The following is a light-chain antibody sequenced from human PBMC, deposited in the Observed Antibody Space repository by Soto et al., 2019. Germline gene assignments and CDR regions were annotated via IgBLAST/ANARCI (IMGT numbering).Light chain of an antibody. CDR3: QQSYSTLFT. Sequence: DIQMTQSPSSLSASVGDRVTITCRASQTIIRYLNWYQQKPGRAPNLLIYAASSLQSAVPSRFSGSESVTEFTLTISTLQPEDVATSYCQQSYSTLFTFGPGTKVVIK. CDR2: AAS. J-gene: IGKJ3*01. V-gene: IGKV1-39*01. CDR1: QTIIRY.